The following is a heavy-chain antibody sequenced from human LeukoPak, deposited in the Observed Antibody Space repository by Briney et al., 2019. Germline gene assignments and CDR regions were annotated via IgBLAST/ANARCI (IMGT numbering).Heavy chain of an antibody. D-gene: IGHD4-17*01. J-gene: IGHJ4*02. CDR1: GGSFSGYY. CDR2: INHSGST. Sequence: PSETLSLTCAVYGGSFSGYYWSWIRQPPGKGLEWIGEINHSGSTNYNPSLKSRVTISVDTSKNQFSLKLSSVTAADAAVYYCTRSADYVVYDYWGQGTLVTVSS. CDR3: TRSADYVVYDY. V-gene: IGHV4-34*03.